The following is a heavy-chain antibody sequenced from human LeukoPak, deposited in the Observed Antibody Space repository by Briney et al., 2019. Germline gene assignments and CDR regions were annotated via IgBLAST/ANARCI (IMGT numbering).Heavy chain of an antibody. V-gene: IGHV4-34*01. CDR2: INHSGST. CDR1: GGSFSGYY. CDR3: ARGRSTSLYYHYYYGMDV. J-gene: IGHJ6*02. D-gene: IGHD2-2*01. Sequence: SETLSLTCAVYGGSFSGYYWSWIRQPPGKGLEWIGEINHSGSTNYNPSLKSRVTISVDTSKNQFSLKLSSVTAADTAVYYCARGRSTSLYYHYYYGMDVWGQGTTVTVSS.